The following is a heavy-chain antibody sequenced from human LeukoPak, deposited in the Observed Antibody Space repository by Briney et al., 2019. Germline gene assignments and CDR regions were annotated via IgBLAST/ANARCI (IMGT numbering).Heavy chain of an antibody. D-gene: IGHD1-7*01. CDR1: GFTFSGSH. V-gene: IGHV3-73*01. Sequence: PGGSLKLSCAASGFTFSGSHMHWVRQASGKGLEWVGRIRDKANGYATAYAASVEGRFTISRDDSKNMAFLQMDNLKTDDTAVYYXXSTXGELPYFYXXYMDVWGKGTTVTVSS. J-gene: IGHJ6*03. CDR2: IRDKANGYAT. CDR3: XSTXGELPYFYXXYMDV.